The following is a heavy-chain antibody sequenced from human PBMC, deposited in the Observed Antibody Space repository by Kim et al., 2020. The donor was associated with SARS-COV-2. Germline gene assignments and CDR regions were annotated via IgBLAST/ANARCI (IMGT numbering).Heavy chain of an antibody. J-gene: IGHJ6*02. CDR3: ARGNYSETVSLSVYYSCMDV. Sequence: GGSLRLSCAASGFSFDDTAMHWVRQAPGKGLEWVAVISHDGRTKEYADSVKGRFSISRDNSKSTLSLQMNSLRVEDTAVYYCARGNYSETVSLSVYYSCMDVWGQGTTVTVSS. V-gene: IGHV3-30*04. CDR1: GFSFDDTA. CDR2: ISHDGRTK. D-gene: IGHD4-4*01.